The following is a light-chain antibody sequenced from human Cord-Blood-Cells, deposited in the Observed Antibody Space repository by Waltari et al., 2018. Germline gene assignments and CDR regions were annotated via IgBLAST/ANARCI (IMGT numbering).Light chain of an antibody. Sequence: DIVMTHSPDSLAVSLGERATINCKSSQSVLYSSNNKNYLAWYKQKPGQPPKLLIYWASTRESGVPDRFSGSGSGTDFTLTISSLQAEDVAVYYCQQYYSTPYTFGQGTKLEI. CDR3: QQYYSTPYT. V-gene: IGKV4-1*01. CDR1: QSVLYSSNNKNY. CDR2: WAS. J-gene: IGKJ2*01.